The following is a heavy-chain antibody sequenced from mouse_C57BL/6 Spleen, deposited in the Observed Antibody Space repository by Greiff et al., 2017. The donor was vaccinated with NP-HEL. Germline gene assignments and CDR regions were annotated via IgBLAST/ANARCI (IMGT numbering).Heavy chain of an antibody. J-gene: IGHJ2*01. D-gene: IGHD1-1*01. V-gene: IGHV1-50*01. CDR2: IDPSDSYT. CDR3: ARFSHYYGSSDY. CDR1: GYTFTSYW. Sequence: QVQLQQPGAELVKPGASVKLSCKASGYTFTSYWMQWVKQRPGQGLEWIGEIDPSDSYTNYNQKFKGKATLTVDTSSSTAYMQLSSLTSEDSAVYYCARFSHYYGSSDYWGQGTTLTVSS.